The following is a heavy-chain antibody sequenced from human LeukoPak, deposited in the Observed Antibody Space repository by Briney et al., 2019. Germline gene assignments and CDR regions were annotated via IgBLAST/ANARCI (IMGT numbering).Heavy chain of an antibody. D-gene: IGHD3-22*01. CDR2: IYSGGNT. CDR1: GFTFSSHS. CDR3: ARRAGDYSHPYDY. Sequence: GGSLRLSCAASGFTFSSHSMNWVRQAPGKGLEWVSFIYSGGNTYYADSVKGRFTISRDNSKNTVHLQMNSLRAEDTAMYYCARRAGDYSHPYDYWGQGTLVTVSS. J-gene: IGHJ4*02. V-gene: IGHV3-53*01.